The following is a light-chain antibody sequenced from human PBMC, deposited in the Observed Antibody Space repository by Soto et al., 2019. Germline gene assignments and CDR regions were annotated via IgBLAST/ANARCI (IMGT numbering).Light chain of an antibody. CDR1: RSDVGAYNY. J-gene: IGLJ1*01. V-gene: IGLV2-14*01. CDR3: SSFTSRFTFV. CDR2: EVT. Sequence: QSALTQPASVSGSPGQSIAISSTGTRSDVGAYNYVSWYQQHPGRAPKLMISEVTNRPSGVSDRFSGSKSGNTASLTISGLQAEDEADYYCSSFTSRFTFVFVTGSKVNVL.